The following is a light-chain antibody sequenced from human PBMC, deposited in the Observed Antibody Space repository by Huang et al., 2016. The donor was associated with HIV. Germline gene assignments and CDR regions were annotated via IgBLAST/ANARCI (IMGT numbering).Light chain of an antibody. CDR3: QQYNNWPRT. V-gene: IGKV3-15*01. CDR2: GAS. CDR1: QSVSRN. Sequence: EIVMTQSPATLSVSPGERATLSCRDSQSVSRNLAWYQQKPGQAPRLLSYGASTRATGIPARCSGSGSATEFTLTISSLQSEDFAVYYCQQYNNWPRTFGQGTKVEIK. J-gene: IGKJ1*01.